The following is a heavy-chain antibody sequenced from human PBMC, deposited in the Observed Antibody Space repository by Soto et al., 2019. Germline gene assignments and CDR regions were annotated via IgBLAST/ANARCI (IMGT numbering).Heavy chain of an antibody. CDR3: AREKRHNSLGGRFGMGV. V-gene: IGHV3-21*01. D-gene: IGHD1-1*01. CDR2: IGSSGGNS. CDR1: GFIFSDFS. J-gene: IGHJ6*02. Sequence: EVQLVESGGGLVKPGGSLRLSCAVSGFIFSDFSMNWVRQAPGKGLEWVASIGSSGGNSFYADSVKGRFIISRDNAKTSLDLQINSLRAGETAVYYCAREKRHNSLGGRFGMGVWGQGTTVTVS.